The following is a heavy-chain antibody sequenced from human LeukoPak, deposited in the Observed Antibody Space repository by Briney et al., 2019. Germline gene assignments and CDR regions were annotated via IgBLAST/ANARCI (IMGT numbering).Heavy chain of an antibody. CDR3: ARDFFYGDYVLNRFDP. CDR2: IIPIFGTA. J-gene: IGHJ5*02. V-gene: IGHV1-69*13. Sequence: ASVKVSCKASGGTFSSYAISWVRQAPGQGLEWMGGIIPIFGTANYAQKFQGRVTITADESTSTAYMELSSLRSEDTAVYYCARDFFYGDYVLNRFDPWGQGTLVTVSS. D-gene: IGHD4-17*01. CDR1: GGTFSSYA.